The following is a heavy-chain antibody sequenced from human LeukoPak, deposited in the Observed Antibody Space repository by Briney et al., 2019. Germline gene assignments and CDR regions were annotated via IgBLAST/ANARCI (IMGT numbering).Heavy chain of an antibody. CDR3: ARTTEDCSSTSCYQYWFDP. CDR2: IYYSGST. Sequence: SETLSLTCTVSGGSISNYYWSWVRQPPGKGLEWLGYIYYSGSTNYNPSLKSRVTVSVDTSKNQFSLKLNSVTAADTAVYYCARTTEDCSSTSCYQYWFDPWGQGTLVTVSS. D-gene: IGHD2-2*01. CDR1: GGSISNYY. J-gene: IGHJ5*02. V-gene: IGHV4-59*01.